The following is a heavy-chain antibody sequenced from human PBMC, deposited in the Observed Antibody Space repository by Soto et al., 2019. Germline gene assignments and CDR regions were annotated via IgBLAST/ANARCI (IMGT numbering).Heavy chain of an antibody. D-gene: IGHD3-10*01. V-gene: IGHV3-23*01. CDR2: IGGPGTDT. Sequence: GGSLRLSCTPCGFILSDYAMSWVRQAPGKGLEWVSSIGGPGTDTYYADYVQGRFTMSRDNSKNTLFLQMNSLRAEDTDIYYCAKKVNSGSGSQYFDYWGQGTLDTVSS. J-gene: IGHJ4*02. CDR1: GFILSDYA. CDR3: AKKVNSGSGSQYFDY.